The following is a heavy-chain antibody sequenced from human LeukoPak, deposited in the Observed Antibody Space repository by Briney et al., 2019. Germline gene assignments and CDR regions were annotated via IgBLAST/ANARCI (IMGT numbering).Heavy chain of an antibody. D-gene: IGHD3-22*01. CDR1: GFTFSSYA. J-gene: IGHJ6*02. CDR2: ISYDGSNK. Sequence: GGSLRLSCAASGFTFSSYAMSWVRQAPGKGLEWVAVISYDGSNKYNADSVKGRFTISRDNSKNTLYLQMNSLRREDTAEYYCARAEYDRSGSIYYYYGMDIWGQGTTATVSS. V-gene: IGHV3-30-3*01. CDR3: ARAEYDRSGSIYYYYGMDI.